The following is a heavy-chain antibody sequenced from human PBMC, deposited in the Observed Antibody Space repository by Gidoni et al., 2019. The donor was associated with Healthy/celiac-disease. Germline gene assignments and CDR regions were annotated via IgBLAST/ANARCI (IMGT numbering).Heavy chain of an antibody. CDR3: ARRGDYGDSNFDY. CDR2: IFSNDEK. D-gene: IGHD4-17*01. V-gene: IGHV2-26*01. CDR1: GFSLSNARMC. J-gene: IGHJ4*02. Sequence: VTLKASGPVLVKPTEPLTLTCTVAGFSLSNARMCVSWIRQHPGTSLEWLAHIFSNDEKSYSTSLKSRLTISKDTSKSQVVLTMTNRDPVDTATYYCARRGDYGDSNFDYWGQGTLVTVSS.